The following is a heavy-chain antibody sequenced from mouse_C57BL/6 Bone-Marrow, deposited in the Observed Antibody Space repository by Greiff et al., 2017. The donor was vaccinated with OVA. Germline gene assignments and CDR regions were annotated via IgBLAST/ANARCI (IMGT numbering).Heavy chain of an antibody. D-gene: IGHD2-10*02. CDR3: TEYGNYGGRFAY. CDR1: GFTFSNYW. J-gene: IGHJ3*01. CDR2: IRLKSDNYAT. V-gene: IGHV6-3*01. Sequence: EVHLVESGGGLVQPGGSMKLSCVASGFTFSNYWMNWVRQSPEKGLEWVAQIRLKSDNYATHYAESGKGRFTISRDDSKSSVYLQMNNLRDEDTGIYYCTEYGNYGGRFAYWGQGTLVTVSA.